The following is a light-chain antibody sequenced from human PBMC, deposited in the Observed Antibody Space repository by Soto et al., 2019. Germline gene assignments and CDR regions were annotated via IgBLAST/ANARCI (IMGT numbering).Light chain of an antibody. CDR2: KAS. CDR3: QQYNSFPT. J-gene: IGKJ1*01. CDR1: QSISSW. V-gene: IGKV1-5*03. Sequence: DIQMTQSPSTLSASVGDRVTITCRASQSISSWLAWYQQKPGKAPKLLIYKASSLESGVPSRFSGSGSGTEFTLTISNLQPDDLATYYCQQYNSFPTFGQGTKVEIK.